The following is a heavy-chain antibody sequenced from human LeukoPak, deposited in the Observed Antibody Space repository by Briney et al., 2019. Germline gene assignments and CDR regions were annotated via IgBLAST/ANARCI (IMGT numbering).Heavy chain of an antibody. CDR3: ATNYYGSGSTELNWFDP. D-gene: IGHD3-10*01. J-gene: IGHJ5*02. CDR2: INHSGST. Sequence: SETLSLTCAVYGGSFSGYYWSWIRQPPGKGLEWIGEINHSGSTNYNLSLKGRVTISVDTSKNQFSLKLSSVTAADTAVYYCATNYYGSGSTELNWFDPWGQGTLVTVSS. V-gene: IGHV4-34*01. CDR1: GGSFSGYY.